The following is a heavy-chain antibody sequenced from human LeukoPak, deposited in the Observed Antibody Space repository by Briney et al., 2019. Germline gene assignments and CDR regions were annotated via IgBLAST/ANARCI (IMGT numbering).Heavy chain of an antibody. CDR2: IYHSGST. D-gene: IGHD3-10*01. V-gene: IGHV4-4*02. CDR1: GGSISSSNW. Sequence: PSGTLSLTCAVSGGSISSSNWWNWVRQPPGKGLEWIGEIYHSGSTNYNPSLKSRVSISVDKSKNQFSLRLTSLTAADTAVYYCASANLAMGWFGYFDYWGQGTLVTVSS. J-gene: IGHJ4*02. CDR3: ASANLAMGWFGYFDY.